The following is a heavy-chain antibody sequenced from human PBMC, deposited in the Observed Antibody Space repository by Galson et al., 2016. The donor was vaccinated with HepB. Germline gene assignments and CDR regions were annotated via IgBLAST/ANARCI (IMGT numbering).Heavy chain of an antibody. D-gene: IGHD3-3*01. CDR3: AKDLGFSPVYYFDY. Sequence: SLRLSCAASGFTFSTYAINWVRQAPGKGLEWVSAISGSGDSTNYADSVKGRFTISRDNSKNTLYLQMNSLRVEDTAVYYCAKDLGFSPVYYFDYWGQGTLVIVSS. J-gene: IGHJ4*02. CDR1: GFTFSTYA. V-gene: IGHV3-23*01. CDR2: ISGSGDST.